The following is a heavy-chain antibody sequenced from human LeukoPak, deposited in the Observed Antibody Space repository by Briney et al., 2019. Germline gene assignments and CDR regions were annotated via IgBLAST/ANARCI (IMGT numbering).Heavy chain of an antibody. D-gene: IGHD3-10*01. J-gene: IGHJ5*02. CDR1: GGSISSYY. CDR3: ARDNLYGSGSYVFDP. V-gene: IGHV4-4*07. Sequence: SETLSLTCTVSGGSISSYYWSWIRQPTGKGLEWIGRIYTSGSTNYNPSLKSRVTMSVDTSKNQFSLKLSSVTAADTAVYYCARDNLYGSGSYVFDPWGQGTLVTVSS. CDR2: IYTSGST.